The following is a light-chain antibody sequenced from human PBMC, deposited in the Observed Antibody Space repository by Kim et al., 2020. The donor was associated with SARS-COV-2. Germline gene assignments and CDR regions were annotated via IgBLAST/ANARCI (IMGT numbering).Light chain of an antibody. V-gene: IGKV3-11*01. Sequence: PWESSTPPCRASHNVVISLAWDQQTPGQAPRLLIYDAALRAAGIPDRFSGSGSGTDFTLTIGSLAPEDFAIYYCQQRGSWPPALTFGGGTKVDIK. CDR2: DAA. J-gene: IGKJ4*01. CDR1: HNVVIS. CDR3: QQRGSWPPALT.